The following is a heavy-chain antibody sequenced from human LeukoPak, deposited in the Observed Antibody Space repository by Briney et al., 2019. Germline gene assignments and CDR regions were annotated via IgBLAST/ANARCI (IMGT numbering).Heavy chain of an antibody. CDR1: GDSISNGVKY. Sequence: SETPSLTCTVSGDSISNGVKYWSWIRQHPGKGLEWIGYIYYSGSTYYNPSLKSRVTISVDTSKNQFSLKLSSVTAADTAVYYCAREVAAAQYYFDYWGQGTLVTVSS. CDR3: AREVAAAQYYFDY. CDR2: IYYSGST. D-gene: IGHD6-13*01. J-gene: IGHJ4*02. V-gene: IGHV4-31*03.